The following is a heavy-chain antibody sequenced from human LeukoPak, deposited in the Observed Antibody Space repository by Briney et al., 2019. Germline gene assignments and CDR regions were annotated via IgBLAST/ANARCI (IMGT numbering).Heavy chain of an antibody. Sequence: GGSLRLSCAASGFTVSSNYMSWVRQAPGKGLEWVSVIYDIGTTFYADSVKGRFTISRDISNNILYLEMNSLRAEDTAVYYCARGPHKPDWGQGTLVTVSS. J-gene: IGHJ4*02. V-gene: IGHV3-53*01. CDR2: IYDIGTT. CDR1: GFTVSSNY. CDR3: ARGPHKPD.